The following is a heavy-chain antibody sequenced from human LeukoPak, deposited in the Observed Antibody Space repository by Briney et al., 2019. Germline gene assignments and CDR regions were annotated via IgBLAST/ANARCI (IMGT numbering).Heavy chain of an antibody. V-gene: IGHV4-38-2*02. CDR3: ARGGGAPPLDY. D-gene: IGHD3-16*01. J-gene: IGHJ4*02. CDR2: IYHSGST. Sequence: SETLSLTCTVSGYSISSGYYWGWIRQPPGKGLEGFGSIYHSGSTYYNPSLKSRVTISVDRSKNQFSLKLSSVTAADTAVYYCARGGGAPPLDYWGQGTLVTVSS. CDR1: GYSISSGYY.